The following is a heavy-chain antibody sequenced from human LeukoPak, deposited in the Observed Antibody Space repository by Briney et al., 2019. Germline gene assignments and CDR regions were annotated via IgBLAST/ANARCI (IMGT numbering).Heavy chain of an antibody. V-gene: IGHV4-34*01. J-gene: IGHJ4*02. D-gene: IGHD6-19*01. Sequence: PSETLSLTCAVYGGSFSGYYWSWIRQPPGKGLEWIGEINHSGSTNYNPSLKSRVTISVDTSKNQFSLKLSSVTAADTAVYYCARGLGLYSSGXYDXWGQGXLVTV. CDR2: INHSGST. CDR1: GGSFSGYY. CDR3: ARGLGLYSSGXYDX.